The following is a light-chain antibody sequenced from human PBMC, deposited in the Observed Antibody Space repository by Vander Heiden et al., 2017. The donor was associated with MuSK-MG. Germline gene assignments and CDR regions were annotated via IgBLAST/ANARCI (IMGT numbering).Light chain of an antibody. CDR2: QDS. J-gene: IGLJ2*01. CDR1: KLGDKY. CDR3: PAWDSSTGGV. V-gene: IGLV3-1*01. Sequence: SYELTQPPSVSVSPGQPASITCSGDKLGDKYACWYQQKPGQSPVLVIYQDSKRPSGIPERFSGSNSGTTATLTISGTQAMDEADYYCPAWDSSTGGVFGGGTKLTVL.